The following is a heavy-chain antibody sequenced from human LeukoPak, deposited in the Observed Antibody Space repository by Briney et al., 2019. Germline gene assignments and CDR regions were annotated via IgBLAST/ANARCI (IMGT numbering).Heavy chain of an antibody. D-gene: IGHD3-22*01. CDR2: ITSNGGST. CDR1: GFTFSLYA. J-gene: IGHJ1*01. Sequence: GGSLRLSCSASGFTFSLYAMHWVRQAPGRGLEYVSAITSNGGSTYYADSVKGRFTISRDNSKNTLYLHMSTMRPEDTAVYYCAYSSGYYHWGQGTLVTVSS. CDR3: AYSSGYYH. V-gene: IGHV3-64D*06.